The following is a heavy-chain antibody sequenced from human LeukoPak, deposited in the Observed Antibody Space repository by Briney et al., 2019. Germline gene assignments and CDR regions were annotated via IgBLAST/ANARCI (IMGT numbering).Heavy chain of an antibody. V-gene: IGHV4-59*08. D-gene: IGHD3-10*01. J-gene: IGHJ4*02. CDR1: GGSISSYY. Sequence: PSETLSLTCTVSGGSISSYYWSWIRQPPGKGLEWIGYIYYSGSTYYNPSLKSRVTISVDTSKNQFSLKLSSVTAADTAVYYCARGVAMARWGQGTLVTVSS. CDR3: ARGVAMAR. CDR2: IYYSGST.